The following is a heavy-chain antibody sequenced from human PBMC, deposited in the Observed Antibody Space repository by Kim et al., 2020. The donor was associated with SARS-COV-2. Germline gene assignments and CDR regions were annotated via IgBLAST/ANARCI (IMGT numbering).Heavy chain of an antibody. J-gene: IGHJ5*01. CDR1: GGSFSGYH. CDR3: ARGFTPDCSGDSCYVA. Sequence: SETLSLTCAVYGGSFSGYHWGWIRQTPGKGLEWIGEINQSGSAYYNPSLSSRLTISVDTSKNQFSLRLRSVTAADTSVYYCARGFTPDCSGDSCYVAWG. CDR2: INQSGSA. V-gene: IGHV4-34*01. D-gene: IGHD2-15*01.